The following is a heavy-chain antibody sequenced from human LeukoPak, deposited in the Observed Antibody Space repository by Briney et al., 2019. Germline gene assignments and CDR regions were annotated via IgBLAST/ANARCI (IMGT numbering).Heavy chain of an antibody. J-gene: IGHJ4*02. CDR1: GGSTNTYY. Sequence: SGTLSLTCSVSGGSTNTYYWSWIRQPPGKGLEWIGYIYYSGSTNYNPSLKSRVTISVDTSKSQFSLKLSSVTAADTAVYYCARGPARYSSGWYYFDSWGQGTLVTVSS. CDR2: IYYSGST. V-gene: IGHV4-59*01. CDR3: ARGPARYSSGWYYFDS. D-gene: IGHD6-19*01.